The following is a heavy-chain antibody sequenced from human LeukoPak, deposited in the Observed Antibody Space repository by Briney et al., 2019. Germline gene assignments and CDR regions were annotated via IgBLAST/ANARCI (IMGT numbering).Heavy chain of an antibody. J-gene: IGHJ3*02. D-gene: IGHD3-10*01. CDR2: ITPMSATP. Sequence: SVKVSCKTSAGTFSRYAISWVRQAPGQGLEWMGRITPMSATPSQTQWIQGRVTITADISTNPVYLDLSSLRSEDTALYFCAGDPPGTPVGFDIWGQGTMVTVSS. CDR1: AGTFSRYA. V-gene: IGHV1-69*06. CDR3: AGDPPGTPVGFDI.